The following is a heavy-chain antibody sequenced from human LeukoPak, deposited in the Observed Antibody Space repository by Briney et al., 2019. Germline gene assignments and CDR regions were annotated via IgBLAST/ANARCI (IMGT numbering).Heavy chain of an antibody. CDR3: ARGVSPDKIWFGELRYYYYTDV. Sequence: SETLSLTCTVSGGSISSYYWSWIRQPAGKGLEWIGRIYTSGSTNYNHSLKSRVTMSVDTSKNQFSLKLSSVTAADTAVYYCARGVSPDKIWFGELRYYYYTDVWGKGTTVTVSS. J-gene: IGHJ6*03. CDR2: IYTSGST. D-gene: IGHD3-10*01. V-gene: IGHV4-4*07. CDR1: GGSISSYY.